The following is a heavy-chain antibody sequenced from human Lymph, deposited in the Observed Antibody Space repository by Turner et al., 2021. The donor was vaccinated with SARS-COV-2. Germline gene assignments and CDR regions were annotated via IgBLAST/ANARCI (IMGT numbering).Heavy chain of an antibody. CDR2: ISGSGGST. CDR1: GFTFSSYA. D-gene: IGHD6-19*01. Sequence: EVQLLESGGGLVQPGGSLRLSCAASGFTFSSYAMSWVRQAAGKGLGWVSAISGSGGSTYYADSVKGRFTISRDNSKNTLYRQMNSLRAEDTAIYYCAKDRFTLSSGWEDYWGQGALVTVSS. J-gene: IGHJ4*02. V-gene: IGHV3-23*01. CDR3: AKDRFTLSSGWEDY.